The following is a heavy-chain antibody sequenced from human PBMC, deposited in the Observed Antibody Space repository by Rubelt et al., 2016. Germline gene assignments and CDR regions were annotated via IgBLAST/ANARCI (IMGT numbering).Heavy chain of an antibody. J-gene: IGHJ4*02. D-gene: IGHD6-6*01. Sequence: VIYSGGSTYYADSVKGRFTISRDNSKNTLYLQMNSLRAEDTAVYYCARDSGEYSSSSYFDYWGQGTLVTVSS. CDR2: IYSGGST. V-gene: IGHV3-53*01. CDR3: ARDSGEYSSSSYFDY.